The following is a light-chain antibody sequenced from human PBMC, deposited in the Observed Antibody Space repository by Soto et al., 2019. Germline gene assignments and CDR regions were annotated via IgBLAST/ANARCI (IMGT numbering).Light chain of an antibody. V-gene: IGLV2-14*03. CDR3: SSYTSSISYV. CDR1: NSDVGGYNY. J-gene: IGLJ1*01. CDR2: DVS. Sequence: SAITRPSSVSRSSRQSITISCTGTNSDVGGYNYVSWYQSHPGEAPKLIIYDVSNRPSGVSDRFSGSKSGNTASLTISGLQAEDEADYYCSSYTSSISYVFGTGTKVTVL.